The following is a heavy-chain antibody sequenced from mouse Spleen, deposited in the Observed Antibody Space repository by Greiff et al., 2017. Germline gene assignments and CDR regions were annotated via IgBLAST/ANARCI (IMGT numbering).Heavy chain of an antibody. J-gene: IGHJ1*03. D-gene: IGHD1-1*01. CDR1: GFTFSSYT. CDR2: ISGGGGNT. CDR3: ARHYYGSNPHWYFDD. Sequence: EVKLVESGGGLVKPGGSLKLSCAASGFTFSSYTMSWVRQTPEKRLEWVATISGGGGNTYYPDSVKGRFTISRDNAKNTLYLQMSSLRSEDTALYYCARHYYGSNPHWYFDDWGTGTTVTVSS. V-gene: IGHV5-9*01.